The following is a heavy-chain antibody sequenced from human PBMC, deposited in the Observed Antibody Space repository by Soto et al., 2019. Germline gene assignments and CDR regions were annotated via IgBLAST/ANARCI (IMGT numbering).Heavy chain of an antibody. Sequence: SETLSLTCTVSGGSISSYYWSWIRQPPGKGLEWIGYIYYSGSTYYNPSLKSRVTISVDTSKNQFSLKLSSVTAADTAVYYCARDPERANAFDIWGQGTMVTVSS. CDR3: ARDPERANAFDI. CDR2: IYYSGST. J-gene: IGHJ3*02. CDR1: GGSISSYY. V-gene: IGHV4-59*12.